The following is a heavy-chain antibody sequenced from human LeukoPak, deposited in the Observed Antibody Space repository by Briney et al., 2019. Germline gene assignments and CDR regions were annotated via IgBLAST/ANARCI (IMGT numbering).Heavy chain of an antibody. CDR1: GGSLSGYY. J-gene: IGHJ4*02. D-gene: IGHD3-3*01. CDR3: ARAGYYDFWSGPNYFDY. CDR2: INHSGST. Sequence: PSETLSLTCVVYGGSLSGYYWSWIRQPPGKGLEWIGEINHSGSTNYNPSLKSRVTISVDTSKNQFSLKLSSVTAADTAVYYCARAGYYDFWSGPNYFDYWGQGTLVTVSS. V-gene: IGHV4-34*01.